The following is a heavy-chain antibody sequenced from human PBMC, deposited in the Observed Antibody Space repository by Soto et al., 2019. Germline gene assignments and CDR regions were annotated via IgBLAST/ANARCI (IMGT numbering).Heavy chain of an antibody. CDR1: GYTFTSYG. J-gene: IGHJ6*02. CDR2: ISAYNGNT. CDR3: ARSRATPYSSHPYGMDV. V-gene: IGHV1-18*01. Sequence: QVQLVQSGAEVKKPGASVKVSCKASGYTFTSYGISWVRQAPGQGLEWMGWISAYNGNTNYAQKLQGRVTMTTDTSTSTAYMELRSLRSDDTAVYYCARSRATPYSSHPYGMDVWGQGTTVTVSS. D-gene: IGHD6-13*01.